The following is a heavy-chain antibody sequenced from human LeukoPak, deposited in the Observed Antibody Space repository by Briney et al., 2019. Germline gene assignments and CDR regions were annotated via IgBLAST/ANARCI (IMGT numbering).Heavy chain of an antibody. CDR3: ARDHFGGYNDWLSPSDY. D-gene: IGHD3-9*01. J-gene: IGHJ4*02. CDR1: GFTFNSYA. Sequence: GGSLRLSCAASGFTFNSYAIRWVRQAPGKGLESVAVISYDGTNKYYADSVKGRFTISRDDSKNTVYLQMNSLRPDDTAVYYCARDHFGGYNDWLSPSDYWGQGTLVSVSS. CDR2: ISYDGTNK. V-gene: IGHV3-30-3*01.